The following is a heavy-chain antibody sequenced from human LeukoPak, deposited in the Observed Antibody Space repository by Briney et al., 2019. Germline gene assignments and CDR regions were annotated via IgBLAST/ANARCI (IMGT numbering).Heavy chain of an antibody. CDR1: SYTFTSYG. V-gene: IGHV1-18*01. Sequence: GASVKVSCKASSYTFTSYGISWVRQAPGQGLEWMGWISAYNGNTNYAQKLQGRVTMTTDTSTSTAYMELRSLGSDDTAVYYCARDELLWFGELLGYWGQGTLVTVSS. D-gene: IGHD3-10*01. CDR3: ARDELLWFGELLGY. CDR2: ISAYNGNT. J-gene: IGHJ4*02.